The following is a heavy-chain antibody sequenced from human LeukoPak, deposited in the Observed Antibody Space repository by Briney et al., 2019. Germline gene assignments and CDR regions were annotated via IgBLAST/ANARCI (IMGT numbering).Heavy chain of an antibody. Sequence: PGGSLRLSCAASGFTVSSNYMSWVRQAPGKGLEWVSVIYSCGSTYYADSVKGRFTISRDNSKNTLYLQMNSLRAEDTAVYYCHYCSSTSCHDERPYYYYYYMDVWGKGTTVTVSS. CDR1: GFTVSSNY. V-gene: IGHV3-66*01. CDR2: IYSCGST. J-gene: IGHJ6*03. CDR3: HYCSSTSCHDERPYYYYYYMDV. D-gene: IGHD2-2*01.